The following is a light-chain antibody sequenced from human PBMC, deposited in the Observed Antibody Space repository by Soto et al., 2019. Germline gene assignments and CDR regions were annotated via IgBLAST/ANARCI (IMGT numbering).Light chain of an antibody. CDR1: SSDVGGYNY. V-gene: IGLV2-11*01. CDR2: DVS. J-gene: IGLJ3*02. Sequence: QSVLTQPRSVSGSPGQSVTISCTGTSSDVGGYNYVSWYQQYPGKAPKVIIYDVSKRPSGVPDRFSGSKSGNTASLTISGLQAEDEAEYYCCSYAGSYTLWVFGGGTKLTVL. CDR3: CSYAGSYTLWV.